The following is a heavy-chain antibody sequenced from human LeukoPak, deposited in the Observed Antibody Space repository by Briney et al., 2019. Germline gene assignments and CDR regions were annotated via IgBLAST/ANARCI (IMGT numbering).Heavy chain of an antibody. V-gene: IGHV3-48*01. CDR3: ARAGYSSGWDGAFDY. J-gene: IGHJ4*02. Sequence: PGGSLRLSCAASGFTFSSYSMNWVRRAPGKGLEWVSYISSSSSTIYYADSVKGRFTISRDNAKNSLYLQMNGLRAEYTAVYYCARAGYSSGWDGAFDYWGQGTLVTVSS. D-gene: IGHD6-19*01. CDR1: GFTFSSYS. CDR2: ISSSSSTI.